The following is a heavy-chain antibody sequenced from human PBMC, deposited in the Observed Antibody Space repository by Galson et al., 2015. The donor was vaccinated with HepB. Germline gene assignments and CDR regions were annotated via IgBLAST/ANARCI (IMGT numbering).Heavy chain of an antibody. V-gene: IGHV3-15*01. J-gene: IGHJ4*02. CDR1: GFTFSNAW. CDR3: TTVYTDPSIAAADTRRFDY. Sequence: SLRLSCAASGFTFSNAWMSWVRQAPGKGLEWVGCIKSKTDGGTTDYAAPVKGRFTISRDDSKNTLYLQMNSLKTEDTAVYYCTTVYTDPSIAAADTRRFDYWGQGTPVTVSS. CDR2: IKSKTDGGTT. D-gene: IGHD6-13*01.